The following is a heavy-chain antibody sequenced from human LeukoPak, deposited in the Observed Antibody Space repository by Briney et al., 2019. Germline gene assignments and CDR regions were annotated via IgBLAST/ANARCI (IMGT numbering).Heavy chain of an antibody. CDR1: GFTFSDYS. V-gene: IGHV3-21*01. D-gene: IGHD3-10*01. CDR2: ITSTSSYI. J-gene: IGHJ4*02. Sequence: PGGSLRLSCAASGFTFSDYSMNWVRQAPGKGLEWVSSITSTSSYIYYADSVKGRFTISRDNARNSLYLQMNSLRAEDTAEYYCARGGYYGSGSPFYFDYWGQGTLVTVSS. CDR3: ARGGYYGSGSPFYFDY.